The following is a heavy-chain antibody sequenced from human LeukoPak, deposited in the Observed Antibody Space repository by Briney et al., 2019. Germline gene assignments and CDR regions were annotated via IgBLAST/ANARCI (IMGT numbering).Heavy chain of an antibody. CDR2: IYSGGST. D-gene: IGHD6-13*01. J-gene: IGHJ5*02. CDR1: GFTFSSNY. V-gene: IGHV3-53*01. Sequence: GGSLRLSCAASGFTFSSNYMSWVRQAPGKGLEGVSVIYSGGSTYYADSVTGRFTISRDNSKNTLYLQMNSLRAEDTAVYYCAREPRSSWQTNWFDPWGQGTLVTVSS. CDR3: AREPRSSWQTNWFDP.